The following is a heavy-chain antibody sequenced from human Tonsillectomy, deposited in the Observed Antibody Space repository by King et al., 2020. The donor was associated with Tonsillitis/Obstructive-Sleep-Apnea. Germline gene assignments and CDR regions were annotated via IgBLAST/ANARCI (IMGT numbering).Heavy chain of an antibody. CDR1: GYTFTSYD. J-gene: IGHJ3*01. Sequence: QLVQSGAEVKKPGASVWVSCEASGYTFTSYDISWVRQAPGQGLEWMGWMNPKSGNTGYAQKFQGRVNMTRDTSMSTSYMELSSLRFEHTAVYYCAREIPSDFRSGYPGEGDAFDLWGQGTMVTVSS. D-gene: IGHD3-3*01. CDR3: AREIPSDFRSGYPGEGDAFDL. V-gene: IGHV1-8*01. CDR2: MNPKSGNT.